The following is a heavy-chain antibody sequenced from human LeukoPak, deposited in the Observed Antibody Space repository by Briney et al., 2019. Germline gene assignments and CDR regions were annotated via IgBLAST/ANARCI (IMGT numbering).Heavy chain of an antibody. Sequence: GGSLRLSCAASGFPFSSYSMNWVSQAPGKGLEWVSYISASGSNIYHLDSVKGRFTVSRDNAMNSLFLQMDRPRAEDTAVYYCVRVKGTYFDFWGQGTLVTVSS. D-gene: IGHD1-1*01. V-gene: IGHV3-48*01. CDR2: ISASGSNI. J-gene: IGHJ4*02. CDR1: GFPFSSYS. CDR3: VRVKGTYFDF.